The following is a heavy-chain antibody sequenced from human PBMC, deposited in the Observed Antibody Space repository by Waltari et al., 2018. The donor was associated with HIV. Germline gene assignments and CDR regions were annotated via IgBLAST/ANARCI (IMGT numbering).Heavy chain of an antibody. CDR3: ARPQLGYCSGGSCYGGEFDY. V-gene: IGHV4-34*01. D-gene: IGHD2-15*01. CDR1: GGSFSGYY. CDR2: INHSGST. Sequence: QVQLQQWGAGLLKPSEPLSLPCAVYGGSFSGYYWSWIRQPRGQGLEWFGEINHSGSTNYNPSLKSRVTISVDTSKNQFSLKLSSVTAADTAVYYCARPQLGYCSGGSCYGGEFDYWGQGTLVTVSS. J-gene: IGHJ4*02.